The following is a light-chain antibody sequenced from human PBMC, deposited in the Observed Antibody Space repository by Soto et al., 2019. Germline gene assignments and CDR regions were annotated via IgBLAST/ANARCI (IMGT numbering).Light chain of an antibody. CDR1: QSLLHSSGYNC. CDR3: MQSLQTPLT. V-gene: IGKV2-28*01. CDR2: LGS. Sequence: EIVLTQSPATLSLSPGERATLSCRSSQSLLHSSGYNCLDWYLQRPGQPPQLLIYLGSNRAPGAPDRFSGSGSGTEFTLRISRVEAEDVGTYYCMQSLQTPLTFGGGTKVEIK. J-gene: IGKJ4*01.